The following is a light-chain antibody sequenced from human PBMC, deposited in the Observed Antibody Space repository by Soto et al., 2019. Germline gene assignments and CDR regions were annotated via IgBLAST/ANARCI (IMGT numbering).Light chain of an antibody. CDR2: DAS. J-gene: IGKJ4*01. CDR1: QDIGSA. CDR3: QQLNGFPLS. Sequence: IQLTQSPSSLSASVGDRVTITCRAGQDIGSALAWYQQRPGKAPKLLLYDASNLEAGVPSRFSASGSGTEFTLTIAGPRPEDFATSYCQQLNGFPLSFGGGTKVQIK. V-gene: IGKV1-13*02.